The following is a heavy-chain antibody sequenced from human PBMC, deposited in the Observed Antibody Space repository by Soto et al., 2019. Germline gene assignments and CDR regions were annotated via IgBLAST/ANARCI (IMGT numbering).Heavy chain of an antibody. CDR3: ASRRSVYYDSSGYYFDY. CDR1: GGTFSSYA. Sequence: SVKVSCKASGGTFSSYAISWVRQAPGQGLEWMGGIIPIFGTANYAQKFQGRVTITADKSTSTAYMELSSLRSEDTAVYYCASRRSVYYDSSGYYFDYWGQGTLVTVSS. D-gene: IGHD3-22*01. J-gene: IGHJ4*02. V-gene: IGHV1-69*06. CDR2: IIPIFGTA.